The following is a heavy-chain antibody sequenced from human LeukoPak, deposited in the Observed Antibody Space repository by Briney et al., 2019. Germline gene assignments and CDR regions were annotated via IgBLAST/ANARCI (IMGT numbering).Heavy chain of an antibody. CDR1: AFTFRSYW. V-gene: IGHV3-23*01. CDR2: ITSGANT. CDR3: AKARAGDITAAFNY. Sequence: GGSLRLSCAASAFTFRSYWMHWVRQAPGKGLEWVSGITSGANTYYADSVKGRFTISRDNSENTLNLQMNSLRAEDTAIYYCAKARAGDITAAFNYWGQGTLVTVSS. D-gene: IGHD6-13*01. J-gene: IGHJ4*02.